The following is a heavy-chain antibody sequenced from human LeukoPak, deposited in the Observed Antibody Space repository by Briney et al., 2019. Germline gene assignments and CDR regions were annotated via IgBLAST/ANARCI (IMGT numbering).Heavy chain of an antibody. Sequence: SETLSLTCQVYGGSFSGYYWSWIRQPPGKGLEWIGEINHSGSTNYNPSLKSRVTISVDKSKNQFSLKMSSVTAADTAVYYCARRGVVPAARRQFDYWGQGTLVTVSS. D-gene: IGHD2-2*01. CDR1: GGSFSGYY. V-gene: IGHV4-34*01. J-gene: IGHJ4*02. CDR2: INHSGST. CDR3: ARRGVVPAARRQFDY.